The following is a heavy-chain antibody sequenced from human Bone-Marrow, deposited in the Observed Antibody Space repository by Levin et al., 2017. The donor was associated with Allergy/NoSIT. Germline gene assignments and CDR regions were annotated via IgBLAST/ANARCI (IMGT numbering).Heavy chain of an antibody. D-gene: IGHD1-20*01. CDR1: GGSVSSGSYY. V-gene: IGHV4-61*01. CDR2: IYYSGST. J-gene: IGHJ4*02. Sequence: SETLSLTCTVSGGSVSSGSYYWSWIRQPPGKGLEWIGYIYYSGSTNYNPSLKSRVTISVDTSKNQFSLKLSSVTAADTAVYYCARGGYGWNDGPLDYWGQGTLVTVSS. CDR3: ARGGYGWNDGPLDY.